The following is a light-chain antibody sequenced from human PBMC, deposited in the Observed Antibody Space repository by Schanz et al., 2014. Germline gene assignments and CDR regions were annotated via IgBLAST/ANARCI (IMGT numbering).Light chain of an antibody. CDR1: SSDVGGYNY. CDR2: DVS. J-gene: IGLJ1*01. CDR3: SSYRRTATVAV. Sequence: QSALTQPASVSGSPGQSITISCTGTSSDVGGYNYVSWYQQYPGKAPKLMIYDVSNRPSGVSNRFSGSKSGNTASLTISGLQAEAAADYYCSSYRRTATVAVFGTGTKLTVL. V-gene: IGLV2-14*03.